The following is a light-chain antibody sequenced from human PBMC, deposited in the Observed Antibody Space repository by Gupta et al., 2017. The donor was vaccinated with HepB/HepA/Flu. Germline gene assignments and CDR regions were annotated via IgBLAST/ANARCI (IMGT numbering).Light chain of an antibody. CDR2: FKSDGSH. J-gene: IGLJ3*02. CDR1: SGHSSYA. CDR3: QTWGTDIRG. Sequence: QLVLTQSPSASAFLGASVKLTCTLSSGHSSYAIAWHQQQPEKGPRYLMKFKSDGSHSKGDGIPDRFSASSSGAERYLXISSLQSEXEADYYCQTWGTDIRGFGGGTKLTVX. V-gene: IGLV4-69*01.